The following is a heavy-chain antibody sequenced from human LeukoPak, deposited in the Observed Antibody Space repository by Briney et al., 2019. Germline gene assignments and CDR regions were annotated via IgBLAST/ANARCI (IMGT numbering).Heavy chain of an antibody. V-gene: IGHV1-69*04. CDR1: GGTFSSYA. CDR2: IIPILGIA. J-gene: IGHJ4*02. CDR3: ARDRRYSGGREPYFDY. Sequence: ASVKVSCKASGGTFSSYAISWVRQAPGQGLEWMGRIIPILGIANYAQKFQGRVTITADKSTSTAYMELSSLRSEDTAVYYCARDRRYSGGREPYFDYWGQGTLVTVSS. D-gene: IGHD6-19*01.